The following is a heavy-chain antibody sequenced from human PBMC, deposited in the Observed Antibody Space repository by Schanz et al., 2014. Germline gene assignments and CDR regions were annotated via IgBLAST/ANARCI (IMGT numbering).Heavy chain of an antibody. CDR3: ARAAGPVDY. Sequence: QVQLQESGPGLVKPSETLSLTCTVSGDSIGTYQWSWIRQPPGKGLEWIGYIYYSGSTYYNPSLKSRVTISVDTSKTQFPLMLGSVTAAEKGVYYCARAAGPVDYWGQ. CDR2: IYYSGST. V-gene: IGHV4-59*12. J-gene: IGHJ4*02. D-gene: IGHD6-13*01. CDR1: GDSIGTYQ.